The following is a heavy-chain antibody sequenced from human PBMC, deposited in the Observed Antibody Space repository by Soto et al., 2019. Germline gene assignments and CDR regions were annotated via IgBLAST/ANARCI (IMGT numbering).Heavy chain of an antibody. Sequence: EVQLVESGGGLIHPGGSLRLSCAVSGISISNSWMHWIRQIPGKGLVWVSHINNVGSIINYADSVRGRFTIYRDNAGNTLYLQMNSLGVEDTATYYCATDEVRGLNYWGQGTSVTVSS. V-gene: IGHV3-74*01. J-gene: IGHJ4*02. CDR1: GISISNSW. CDR2: INNVGSII. CDR3: ATDEVRGLNY.